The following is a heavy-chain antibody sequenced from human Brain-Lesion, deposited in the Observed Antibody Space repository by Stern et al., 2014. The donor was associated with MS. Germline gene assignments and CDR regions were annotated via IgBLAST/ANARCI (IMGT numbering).Heavy chain of an antibody. D-gene: IGHD3-3*01. J-gene: IGHJ6*02. V-gene: IGHV1-2*02. CDR2: INPNTGGT. CDR1: GYIFTGYY. Sequence: DQLVESGAEVKKPGASVKVSCKTSGYIFTGYYIHWVRQAPGQGLEWMAWINPNTGGTKYAQKFQCRVTMSRDTSISTAYVELSSLTSDDTAVYYCARDQRGITIFGVVTDYYYLGMDVWGQGTTVTVSS. CDR3: ARDQRGITIFGVVTDYYYLGMDV.